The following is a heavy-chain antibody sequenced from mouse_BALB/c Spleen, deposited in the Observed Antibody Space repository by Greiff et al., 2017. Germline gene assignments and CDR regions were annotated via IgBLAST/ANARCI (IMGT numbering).Heavy chain of an antibody. CDR2: IYWDDDK. V-gene: IGHV8-12*01. Sequence: QVTLKESGPGILQPSQTLSLTCSFSGFSLSTSGMGVSWIRQPSGKGLEWLAHIYWDDDKRYNPSLKSRLTISKDTSSNQVFLKITSVDTADTATYYCARSVMELTGSFAYWGQGTLVTVSA. CDR3: ARSVMELTGSFAY. D-gene: IGHD4-1*01. J-gene: IGHJ3*01. CDR1: GFSLSTSGMG.